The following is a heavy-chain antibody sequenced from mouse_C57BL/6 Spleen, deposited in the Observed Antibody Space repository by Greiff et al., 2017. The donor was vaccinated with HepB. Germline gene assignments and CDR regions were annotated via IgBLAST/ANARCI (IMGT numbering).Heavy chain of an antibody. J-gene: IGHJ2*01. CDR2: ISDGGSYT. CDR1: GFTFSSYA. D-gene: IGHD1-1*01. CDR3: ARDQVLRCFDY. V-gene: IGHV5-4*01. Sequence: DVKLVESGGGLVKPGGSLKLSCAASGFTFSSYAMSWVRQTPEKRLEWVATISDGGSYTYYPDNVKGRFTISRDNAKNNLYLQMSHLKSEDTAMYYCARDQVLRCFDYWGQGTTLTVSS.